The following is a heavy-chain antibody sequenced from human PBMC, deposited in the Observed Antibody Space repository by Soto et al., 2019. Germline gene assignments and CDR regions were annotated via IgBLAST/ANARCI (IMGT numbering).Heavy chain of an antibody. CDR1: GYTFTSYA. J-gene: IGHJ6*03. D-gene: IGHD6-13*01. V-gene: IGHV1-3*01. CDR3: ARDGTATGSSCLYYYYYYMDV. Sequence: QVQLVQSGAEVKKPGASVKVSCKASGYTFTSYAMHWVRQAPGQRLEWMGWINAGNGNTKYSQKCQGRVTITRDTSATTAYMELSSLRSEDTSVYYCARDGTATGSSCLYYYYYYMDVWGKGTTVTVSS. CDR2: INAGNGNT.